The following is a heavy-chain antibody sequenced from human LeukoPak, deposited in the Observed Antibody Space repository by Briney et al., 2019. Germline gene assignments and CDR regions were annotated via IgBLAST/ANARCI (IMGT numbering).Heavy chain of an antibody. CDR3: ARGALAAPSESYYYYYMDV. CDR2: INPNSGGT. Sequence: ASVKVSCKASGYTFTGYYMHWVQQAPGQGLEWMGWINPNSGGTNYAQKFQGRVTMTRDTSISTAYMELSRLRSDDTAVYYCARGALAAPSESYYYYYMDVWGKGTTVTVSS. J-gene: IGHJ6*03. CDR1: GYTFTGYY. D-gene: IGHD6-6*01. V-gene: IGHV1-2*02.